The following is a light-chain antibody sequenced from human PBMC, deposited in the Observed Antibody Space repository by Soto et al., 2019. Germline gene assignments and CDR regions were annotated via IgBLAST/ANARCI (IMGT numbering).Light chain of an antibody. V-gene: IGKV1-6*01. J-gene: IGKJ1*01. CDR3: LQDYNYPWT. CDR1: QDIRTD. CDR2: AAS. Sequence: AIQMTQSPSSLSASVGDRVTITCRTSQDIRTDLAWYQQKPGKAPNLLISAASTLQSGDPSRFSGSGSGTDFTLTISSLQPEDFATYYCLQDYNYPWTFGQGTKVEIK.